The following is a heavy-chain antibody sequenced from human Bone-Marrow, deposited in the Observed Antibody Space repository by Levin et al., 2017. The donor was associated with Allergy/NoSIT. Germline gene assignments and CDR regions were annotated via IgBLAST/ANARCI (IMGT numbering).Heavy chain of an antibody. CDR2: ISGSGGST. CDR3: ARSDVVGATYFDY. CDR1: GFTFRSYA. J-gene: IGHJ4*02. V-gene: IGHV3-23*01. Sequence: LSLTCAASGFTFRSYAMSWVRQAPGKGLEWVSAISGSGGSTYYADSVKGRFTISRDNSKNTLYLQMNSLRAEDTAVYYCARSDVVGATYFDYWGQGTLVTVSS. D-gene: IGHD1-26*01.